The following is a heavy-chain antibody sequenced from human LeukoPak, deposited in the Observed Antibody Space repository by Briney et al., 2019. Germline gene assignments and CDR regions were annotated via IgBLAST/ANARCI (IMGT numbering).Heavy chain of an antibody. J-gene: IGHJ4*02. CDR3: AKDSGFSSSWQLAY. D-gene: IGHD6-13*01. V-gene: IGHV3-23*01. CDR1: GFTFSNHA. Sequence: HPGGSLRLSCAASGFTFSNHAMSWVRQAPGKGLEWVSHVSGSGGTTYYADSVKGRFTISRDNSKNTLYLQKNSLRAEDTAVYYCAKDSGFSSSWQLAYWGQGTLVTVSA. CDR2: VSGSGGTT.